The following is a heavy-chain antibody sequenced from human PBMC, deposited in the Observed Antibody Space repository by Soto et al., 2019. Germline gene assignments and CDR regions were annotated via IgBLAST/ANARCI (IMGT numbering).Heavy chain of an antibody. V-gene: IGHV4-39*01. J-gene: IGHJ4*02. CDR1: GGSISSSSYY. D-gene: IGHD5-12*01. CDR3: ARRGRDGYNLDYFDY. Sequence: QLQLQESGPGLVKPSETLSLTCTVSGGSISSSSYYWGWIRQPPGKGLEWIGSIYYSGSTYYNPSLKSRVTISVDTSKNQFSLKLSSVTAADTAVYYCARRGRDGYNLDYFDYWGQGTLVTVSS. CDR2: IYYSGST.